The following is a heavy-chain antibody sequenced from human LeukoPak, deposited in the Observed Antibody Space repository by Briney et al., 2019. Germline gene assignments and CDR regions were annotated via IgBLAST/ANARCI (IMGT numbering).Heavy chain of an antibody. CDR2: IYYSGST. CDR3: ARALGRYDYVWGSYRPNYFDY. Sequence: SETLSLTCTVSGGSISSGGYYWSWIRQHPGKGLEWIGYIYYSGSTYYNPSLKSRVTISVDTSKNQFSLKLSSVTAADTAVYYCARALGRYDYVWGSYRPNYFDYWGQGILVTVSS. CDR1: GGSISSGGYY. V-gene: IGHV4-31*03. D-gene: IGHD3-16*02. J-gene: IGHJ4*02.